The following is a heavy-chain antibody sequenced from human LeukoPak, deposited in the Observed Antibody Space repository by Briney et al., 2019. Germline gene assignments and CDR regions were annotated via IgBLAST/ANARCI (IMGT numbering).Heavy chain of an antibody. D-gene: IGHD2-2*01. J-gene: IGHJ4*02. CDR2: INHSGST. CDR1: GGSFSGYY. CDR3: ARGIVVVPAAMGRGYYFDY. Sequence: PSETLSLTCAVYGGSFSGYYWSWIRQPPGKGLEWIGEINHSGSTNYNPSLKSRVTISVDTSKNQFSLKLSSVTAADTAVYYCARGIVVVPAAMGRGYYFDYWGQGTLVTVSS. V-gene: IGHV4-34*01.